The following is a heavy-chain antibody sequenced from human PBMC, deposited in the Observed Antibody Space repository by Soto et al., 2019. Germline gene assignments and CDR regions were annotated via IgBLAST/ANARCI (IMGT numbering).Heavy chain of an antibody. CDR3: ARSQAGHIRYSYAYGY. CDR1: GYSFTSYG. J-gene: IGHJ4*02. Sequence: QVQLVQSGAEVKKPGASVKVSCKASGYSFTSYGISWLRQAPGQGLEWMGWISAYNGNTNYAQKLQGRVTMTTDTSTSTAYIELRSLRSDDTAVYYCARSQAGHIRYSYAYGYWGQGTLVTVSS. V-gene: IGHV1-18*01. CDR2: ISAYNGNT. D-gene: IGHD5-18*01.